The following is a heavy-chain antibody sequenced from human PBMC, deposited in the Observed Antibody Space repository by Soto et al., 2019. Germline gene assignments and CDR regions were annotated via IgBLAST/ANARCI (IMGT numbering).Heavy chain of an antibody. V-gene: IGHV3-7*04. J-gene: IGHJ5*02. D-gene: IGHD6-19*01. Sequence: EVQLVESGGGLLQPGGTLTLSCTGSGFTFSTYCSTWVRQPPGKGLAWVATINQDGSEIYYVDSLRSRFTTSRDNARNSLYLQTNSLRAEDTAVYYCARAPSIGVADGVDPWGQGTLVTVSS. CDR2: INQDGSEI. CDR3: ARAPSIGVADGVDP. CDR1: GFTFSTYC.